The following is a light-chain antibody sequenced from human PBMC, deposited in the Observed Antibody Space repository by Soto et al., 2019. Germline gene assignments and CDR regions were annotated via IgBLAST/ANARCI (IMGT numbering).Light chain of an antibody. CDR3: SSYAGSNIV. V-gene: IGLV2-8*01. CDR2: EVS. CDR1: SNDVGSYNY. J-gene: IGLJ2*01. Sequence: QSALTQPASVSGSPGQSITISCTGTSNDVGSYNYVSWYQQHPGKAPKLMIYEVSKRPSGVPDRFSGSKSGNTASLTVSGLQAEDEADYYCSSYAGSNIVFGGGTQLTVL.